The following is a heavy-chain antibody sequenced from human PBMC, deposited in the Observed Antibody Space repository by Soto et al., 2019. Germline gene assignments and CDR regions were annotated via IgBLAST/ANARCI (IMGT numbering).Heavy chain of an antibody. CDR2: ISPYNGNT. Sequence: QVQLVQSGVEVKKPGASVKVSCKTSGYTFTSFGIAWVRQAPGHGLEWVGWISPYNGNTNYAQRLQGRVTLSTDTSTSTAYMEVMSLRSDDTAVYYCARGDCTNGVCYINYYYGMDVWGQGTTVTVSS. D-gene: IGHD2-8*01. V-gene: IGHV1-18*01. CDR1: GYTFTSFG. J-gene: IGHJ6*02. CDR3: ARGDCTNGVCYINYYYGMDV.